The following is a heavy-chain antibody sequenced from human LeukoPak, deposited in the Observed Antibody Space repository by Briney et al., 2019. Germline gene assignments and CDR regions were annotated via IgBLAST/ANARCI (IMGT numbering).Heavy chain of an antibody. J-gene: IGHJ4*02. CDR2: IYHSGST. D-gene: IGHD2-21*01. CDR1: GYSISSGYY. V-gene: IGHV4-38-2*01. CDR3: ARHYSSALDY. Sequence: PSETLSLTCAVSGYSISSGYYWGWIRQPPGKGLEWIGSIYHSGSTYYNPSLKSRVTISVDTSKNQSSLKLSSVTAADTAVYYCARHYSSALDYWGQGTLVTVSS.